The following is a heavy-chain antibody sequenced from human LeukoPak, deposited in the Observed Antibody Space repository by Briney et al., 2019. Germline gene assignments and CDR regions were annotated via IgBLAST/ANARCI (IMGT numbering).Heavy chain of an antibody. V-gene: IGHV4-4*02. D-gene: IGHD3-22*01. CDR3: ARALHYYDSSGFDY. Sequence: GSLRLSCAASGFTFSSYSMNWVRQPPGKGLEWIGEIYHSGSTNYNPSLKSRVTISVDKSKNQFSLKLSSVTAADTAVYYCARALHYYDSSGFDYWGQGTLVTVSS. CDR2: IYHSGST. J-gene: IGHJ4*02. CDR1: GFTFSSYSM.